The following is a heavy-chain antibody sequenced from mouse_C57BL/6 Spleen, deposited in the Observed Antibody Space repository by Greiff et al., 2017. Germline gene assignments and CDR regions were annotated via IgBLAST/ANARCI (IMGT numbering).Heavy chain of an antibody. J-gene: IGHJ4*01. V-gene: IGHV5-4*01. CDR3: ARDSNSYAMDY. Sequence: EVQGVESGGGLVKPGGSLKLSCAASGFTFRSYAMSWVRQTPEKRLEWVATISDGGSYTYYPDNVKGRFTISRDNAKNNLYMQMSHLKSEDTAMYYCARDSNSYAMDYWGQGTSVTVSS. D-gene: IGHD2-5*01. CDR2: ISDGGSYT. CDR1: GFTFRSYA.